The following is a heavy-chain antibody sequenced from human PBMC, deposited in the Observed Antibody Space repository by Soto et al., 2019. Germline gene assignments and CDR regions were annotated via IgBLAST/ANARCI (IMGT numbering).Heavy chain of an antibody. V-gene: IGHV6-1*01. Sequence: HSQTLSLTCAISGDSVSSNTASWNWIRQSPSRGLEWLGRTYFRSKWYNDYAVSVKSRIIINPDTSNNQFSLQLNSVTPEDTAVYVCAKGNNPGPKSGYAFDPWGQGIMVTVSS. CDR3: AKGNNPGPKSGYAFDP. J-gene: IGHJ5*02. CDR1: GDSVSSNTAS. D-gene: IGHD5-12*01. CDR2: TYFRSKWYN.